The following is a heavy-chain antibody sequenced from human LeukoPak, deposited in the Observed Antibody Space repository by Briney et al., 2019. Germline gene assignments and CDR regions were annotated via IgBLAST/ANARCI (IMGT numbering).Heavy chain of an antibody. CDR1: GFTFSACW. CDR2: MRFDGTAT. V-gene: IGHV3-74*01. J-gene: IGHJ4*02. CDR3: ARTDNLDY. Sequence: GGSLRLSCVVSGFTFSACWMHGVRHVPGKGLVWVSSMRFDGTATKYADSVKGRFTISRDNTKNTLYLEMNSLRAEDTAVYYCARTDNLDYWGQGTLVTVSS. D-gene: IGHD5-24*01.